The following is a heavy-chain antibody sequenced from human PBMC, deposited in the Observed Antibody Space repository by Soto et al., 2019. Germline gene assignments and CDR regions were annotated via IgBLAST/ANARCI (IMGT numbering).Heavy chain of an antibody. J-gene: IGHJ5*02. Sequence: QEQLVQSGAEVKRPGASVKVSCRASGYTFTGSNINWVRQAAGQGPEWIGWMNPVNGNAAFAREFQGRVTMTRDTSTDTAYMEVGGLSSGDTAIYYCARAVGIAVTGLDLWGPGTLVTVSS. V-gene: IGHV1-8*01. D-gene: IGHD6-19*01. CDR1: GYTFTGSN. CDR2: MNPVNGNA. CDR3: ARAVGIAVTGLDL.